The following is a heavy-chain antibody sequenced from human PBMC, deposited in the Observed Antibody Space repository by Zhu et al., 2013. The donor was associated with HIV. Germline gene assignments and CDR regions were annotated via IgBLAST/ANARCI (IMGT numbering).Heavy chain of an antibody. J-gene: IGHJ4*02. D-gene: IGHD3-16*02. CDR2: INAGNGNT. V-gene: IGHV1-3*01. CDR1: GYNFTSYA. CDR3: ARDWFHLGELSLYRYFDY. Sequence: QVQLVQSGAEVKKPGASVKVSCKASGYNFTSYAMHWVRQAPGQRLEWMGWINAGNGNTKYSQKFQGRVTITRDTSASTAYMEMSSLRSEDTAVYFCARDWFHLGELSLYRYFDYWGQGTLVTVSS.